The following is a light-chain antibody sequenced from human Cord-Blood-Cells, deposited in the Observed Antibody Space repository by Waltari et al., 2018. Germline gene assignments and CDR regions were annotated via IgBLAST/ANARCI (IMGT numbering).Light chain of an antibody. Sequence: QSALTQYRSVSGSPRQSLNIPRTRTSIDHRVKNMFSFFPQHPGHAPKCMIYDVTKRPARVPDLFSGAKSCNTASLTIAGLEGGDEADYSCCSYAGSYTYVVFGGGTKLTVL. J-gene: IGLJ2*01. CDR3: CSYAGSYTYVV. V-gene: IGLV2-11*01. CDR2: DVT. CDR1: SIDHRVKNM.